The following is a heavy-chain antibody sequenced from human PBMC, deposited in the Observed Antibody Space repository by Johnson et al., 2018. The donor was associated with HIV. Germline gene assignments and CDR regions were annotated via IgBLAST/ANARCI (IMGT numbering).Heavy chain of an antibody. D-gene: IGHD6-13*01. CDR1: GFTFSDYY. V-gene: IGHV3-11*04. J-gene: IGHJ3*02. CDR2: ISSTGTTI. Sequence: VQLVESGGGLVKPGGSLRLSCAASGFTFSDYYMSWIRQAPGKGLDWVSYISSTGTTIYYADSVKGRFTISRDNSKNTLYLQMNSLRAEDTAVYYCAETPGIAAAGTGYAFDIWGQGTMVTVSS. CDR3: AETPGIAAAGTGYAFDI.